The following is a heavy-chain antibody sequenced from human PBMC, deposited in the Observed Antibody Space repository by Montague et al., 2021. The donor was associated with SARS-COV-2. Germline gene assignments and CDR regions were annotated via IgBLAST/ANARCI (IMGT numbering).Heavy chain of an antibody. D-gene: IGHD3-22*01. CDR1: GGAISSSSYY. J-gene: IGHJ6*02. CDR2: IYYSGST. CDR3: ARDTRITMLVVVNRYGMDV. V-gene: IGHV4-39*07. Sequence: SETLSLTCTVSGGAISSSSYYWCWIRQPPGKGLEWIGSIYYSGSTYYNPSLKSRVTISVDTSKNQFSLKLSSVTAADTAVYYCARDTRITMLVVVNRYGMDVWGQGTTVTVSS.